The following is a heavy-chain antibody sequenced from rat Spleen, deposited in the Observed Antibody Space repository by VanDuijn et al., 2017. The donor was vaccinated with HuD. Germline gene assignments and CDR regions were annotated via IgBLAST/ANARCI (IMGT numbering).Heavy chain of an antibody. D-gene: IGHD1-9*01. CDR2: ISTGGGNT. Sequence: EVQLVESGGGLVQPEKSLKLSCAASGFTFSDFGLHWVRQAPTKGLEWVASISTGGGNTYYPDSVKGRFTISRDNAKNTQYLQMDSLRSEDTATYYCARGGYYGYTYLFDYWGQGVMVTVSS. CDR3: ARGGYYGYTYLFDY. J-gene: IGHJ2*01. CDR1: GFTFSDFG. V-gene: IGHV5S13*01.